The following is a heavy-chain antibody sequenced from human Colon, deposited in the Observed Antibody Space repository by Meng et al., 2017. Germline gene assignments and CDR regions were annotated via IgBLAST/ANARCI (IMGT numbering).Heavy chain of an antibody. CDR3: TTEMNSRYNWNYSSDRDV. CDR1: GFSFSNAW. Sequence: GESLKISCAASGFSFSNAWMNWVRQAPGKGLEWVGRIKSEIDGGTTDYAEPVKGRFTLSRDDSISTLYLQMNSLKSEDTDIYYCTTEMNSRYNWNYSSDRDVWGQGTTVTVSS. CDR2: IKSEIDGGTT. V-gene: IGHV3-15*01. J-gene: IGHJ6*02. D-gene: IGHD1-7*01.